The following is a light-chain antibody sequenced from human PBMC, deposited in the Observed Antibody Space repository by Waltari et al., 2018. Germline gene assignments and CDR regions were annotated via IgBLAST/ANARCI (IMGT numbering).Light chain of an antibody. J-gene: IGLJ2*01. CDR3: CSYAGSPTFVI. V-gene: IGLV2-23*02. Sequence: QSALTQPASVSGSPGQSITLSCTGTSSDVGSYNLVSWYQQRPGKAPRLMIYEVNKWPSGVSNRFSGSKSGNTASLTIAGLQAEDEADYYCCSYAGSPTFVIFGGGSKLTVL. CDR1: SSDVGSYNL. CDR2: EVN.